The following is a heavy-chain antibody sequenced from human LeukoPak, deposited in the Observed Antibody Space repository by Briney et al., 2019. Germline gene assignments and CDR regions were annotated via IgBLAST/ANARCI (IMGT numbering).Heavy chain of an antibody. Sequence: GGSLRLSCAASGFTFNTYWMTWVRQAPGKGLEWVAHIRQDGSEKYYVDSVKGRFTITRDNSENTLYLQMHSLRAEDTAVYYCARDRPNYYGSDGHYYRRDGDYWGRGTLVSVSS. CDR3: ARDRPNYYGSDGHYYRRDGDY. CDR2: IRQDGSEK. J-gene: IGHJ4*02. D-gene: IGHD3-22*01. V-gene: IGHV3-7*03. CDR1: GFTFNTYW.